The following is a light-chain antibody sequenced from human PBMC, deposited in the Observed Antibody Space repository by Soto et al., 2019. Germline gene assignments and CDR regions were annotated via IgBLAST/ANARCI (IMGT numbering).Light chain of an antibody. V-gene: IGKV3-20*01. CDR2: GAS. CDR1: QSVSSSF. Sequence: EIVLTQSPVTLSFSPVERATIFFRASQSVSSSFLAWYQQKPGQAPRLLIYGASNRATGIPDRFSGSGSGTDFTLTISRLEPEDFAVYYCQQYVTSPWAFGQGTKVDIK. J-gene: IGKJ1*01. CDR3: QQYVTSPWA.